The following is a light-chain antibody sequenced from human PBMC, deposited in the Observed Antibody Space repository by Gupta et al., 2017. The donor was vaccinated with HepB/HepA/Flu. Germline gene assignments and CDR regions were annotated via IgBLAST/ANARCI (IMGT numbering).Light chain of an antibody. J-gene: IGKJ4*01. CDR1: QSVSSY. Sequence: IELTQSPATLSLSPGERATLSCRASQSVSSYLAWYQQKPGQAPRLLNYDASNRATSIPARFSGSGSGTDFTLTISSLEPEDFAVYYCQQRSNWPLTFGGGTKVEIK. CDR3: QQRSNWPLT. V-gene: IGKV3-11*01. CDR2: DAS.